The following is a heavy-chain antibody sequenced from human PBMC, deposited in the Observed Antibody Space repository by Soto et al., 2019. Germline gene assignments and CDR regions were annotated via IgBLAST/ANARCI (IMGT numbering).Heavy chain of an antibody. CDR3: ARLALGYSSSWYYYYYGMDV. CDR1: GGTFSSYA. D-gene: IGHD6-13*01. V-gene: IGHV1-69*13. J-gene: IGHJ6*02. CDR2: IIPIFGTA. Sequence: SVKVSCKASGGTFSSYAISWVRQAPGQGLEWMGGIIPIFGTANYAQKFQGRVTITADESTSTAYMELSSLRSEDTAVYYCARLALGYSSSWYYYYYGMDVWGQGTTVTVSS.